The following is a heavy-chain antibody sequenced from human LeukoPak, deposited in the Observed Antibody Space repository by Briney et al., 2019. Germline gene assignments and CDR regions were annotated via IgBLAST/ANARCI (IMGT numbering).Heavy chain of an antibody. CDR2: INHSGST. Sequence: SETLSLTCTVSGGSISSYYWSWIRQPPGKGLEWIGEINHSGSTNYNPSLKSRVTISVDTSKNQFSLKLNSVTAADTAVYYCASIAAAGPYYFDHWGQGTLVTVSS. CDR1: GGSISSYY. D-gene: IGHD6-13*01. J-gene: IGHJ4*02. CDR3: ASIAAAGPYYFDH. V-gene: IGHV4-34*01.